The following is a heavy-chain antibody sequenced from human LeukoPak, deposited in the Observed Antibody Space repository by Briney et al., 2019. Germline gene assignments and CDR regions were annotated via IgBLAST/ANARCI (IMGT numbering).Heavy chain of an antibody. J-gene: IGHJ4*02. CDR3: AKDYTTLGYFDY. Sequence: GGSLRLSCAASGFTFSSYSMNWVRQAPGKGLEWVSSISSSSSYIYYADSVKGRFTISRDNSKNTLYLQMNSLRAEDTAVYYCAKDYTTLGYFDYWGQGTLVTVSS. D-gene: IGHD3-16*01. CDR1: GFTFSSYS. V-gene: IGHV3-21*01. CDR2: ISSSSSYI.